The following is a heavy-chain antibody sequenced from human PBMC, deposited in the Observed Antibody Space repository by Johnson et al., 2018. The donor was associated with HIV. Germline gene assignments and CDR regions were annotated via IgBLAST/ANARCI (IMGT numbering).Heavy chain of an antibody. CDR1: GFTVSSNY. CDR2: FYSGGST. D-gene: IGHD3-10*01. J-gene: IGHJ3*02. CDR3: AKETAYYYGSGSYYIDAFDI. Sequence: VQLVESGGGLVQPGGSLRLSCAASGFTVSSNYMSWVRQAPGKGLEWVSTFYSGGSTYYADSVKGRFTIPRDNSKNTLYLQMNSLRAEDTAVYYCAKETAYYYGSGSYYIDAFDIWGQGTMVTVSS. V-gene: IGHV3-66*01.